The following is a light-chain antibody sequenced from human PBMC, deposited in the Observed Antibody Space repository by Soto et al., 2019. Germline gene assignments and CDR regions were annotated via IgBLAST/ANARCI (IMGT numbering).Light chain of an antibody. V-gene: IGKV3-20*01. Sequence: IVLTQSPGTLSLSPGERATLSCRASQDIGSDSLAWYQQKPGQAPRLLIFGASSRAAAIPDRFRGSVSGTDFTITITRLEPEDFAVYYCHHYGNSPRTFGQGTKVEI. CDR2: GAS. CDR3: HHYGNSPRT. CDR1: QDIGSDS. J-gene: IGKJ1*01.